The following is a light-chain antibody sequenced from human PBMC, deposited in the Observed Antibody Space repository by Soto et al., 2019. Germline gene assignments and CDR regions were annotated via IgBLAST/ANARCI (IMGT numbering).Light chain of an antibody. CDR1: QSVNSN. V-gene: IGKV3-15*01. CDR3: QHYNTWPWT. CDR2: GAS. Sequence: EIVMTQSPATLSVSPGERATLSCLASQSVNSNLAWYQQKLGQAPRVLIYGASTRATGIPARFSGGGSETEFILTISSPQSEDSATYYCQHYNTWPWTFGQGTKVDIK. J-gene: IGKJ1*01.